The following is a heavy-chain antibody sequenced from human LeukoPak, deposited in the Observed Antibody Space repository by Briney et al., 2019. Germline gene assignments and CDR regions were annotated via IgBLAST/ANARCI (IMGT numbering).Heavy chain of an antibody. J-gene: IGHJ5*01. CDR3: ARDIAPSGSWWFDS. CDR1: GYTFTEYY. CDR2: VTLSTGDI. D-gene: IGHD6-13*01. V-gene: IGHV1-2*02. Sequence: DSVKVSCKAPGYTFTEYYLHWLRQAPGQGLEWMGWVTLSTGDIYYPQNFQGRVTMTRDTSISTAHMQLDSLKSDDTAVYYCARDIAPSGSWWFDSWGQGTLVTVSS.